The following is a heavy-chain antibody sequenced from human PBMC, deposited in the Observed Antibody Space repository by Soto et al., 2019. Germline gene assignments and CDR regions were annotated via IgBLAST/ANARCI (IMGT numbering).Heavy chain of an antibody. CDR1: GGTFSSYA. D-gene: IGHD3-3*02. Sequence: SVKVSCKASGGTFSSYAISWVRQAPGQGLEWMGGIIPIFGTANYAQKLQGRVTMTTDTSTSTAYMELRSLRSDDTAVYYCARAFDPYREAFDIWGQGTMVTVSS. CDR2: IIPIFGTA. J-gene: IGHJ3*02. CDR3: ARAFDPYREAFDI. V-gene: IGHV1-69*05.